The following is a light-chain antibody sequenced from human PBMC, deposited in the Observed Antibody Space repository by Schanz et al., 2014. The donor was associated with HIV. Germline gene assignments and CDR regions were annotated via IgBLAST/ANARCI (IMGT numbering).Light chain of an antibody. J-gene: IGLJ1*01. V-gene: IGLV2-8*01. CDR2: EVT. Sequence: QSALTQPPSASGSPGQSVTISCTGTSSDVGDYNYVSWYQQHPGKAPKLMIYEVTKRPSGVPDRFSGSKSGNMAYLTISALQAEDEADYYCASYTTSHTFVFGTGTKLTVL. CDR1: SSDVGDYNY. CDR3: ASYTTSHTFV.